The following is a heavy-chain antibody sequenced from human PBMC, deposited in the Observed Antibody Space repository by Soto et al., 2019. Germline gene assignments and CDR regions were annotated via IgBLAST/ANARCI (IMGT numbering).Heavy chain of an antibody. J-gene: IGHJ3*02. V-gene: IGHV3-33*01. D-gene: IGHD3-10*01. CDR2: IWYDGSNK. Sequence: GGSLRLSCAASGFTFSSYGMHWVRQAPGKGLEWVAVIWYDGSNKYYADSVKGRFTISRDNSKNTLYLQMNSLRAEDTAVYYCARANLWFGELLLDDAFDIWGQGTMVTVSS. CDR3: ARANLWFGELLLDDAFDI. CDR1: GFTFSSYG.